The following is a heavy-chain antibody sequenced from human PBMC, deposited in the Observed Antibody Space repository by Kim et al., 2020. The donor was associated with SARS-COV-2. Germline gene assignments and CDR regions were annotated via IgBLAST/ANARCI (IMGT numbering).Heavy chain of an antibody. CDR2: ISGSGGST. J-gene: IGHJ4*02. CDR1: GFTFSSYA. D-gene: IGHD6-19*01. V-gene: IGHV3-23*01. CDR3: AKGHTYSSGRLYDY. Sequence: GGSLRLSCAASGFTFSSYAMSWVRQAPGKGLEWVSAISGSGGSTYYADSVKGRFTISRDNSKNTLYLQMNSLRAEDTAVYYCAKGHTYSSGRLYDYWGQGTLVTVSS.